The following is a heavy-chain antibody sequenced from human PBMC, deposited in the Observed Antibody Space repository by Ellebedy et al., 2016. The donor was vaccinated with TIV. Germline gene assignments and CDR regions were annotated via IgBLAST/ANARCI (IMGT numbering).Heavy chain of an antibody. V-gene: IGHV4-39*02. CDR2: ISYSDT. Sequence: SETLSLTCSVSGDSISISHYWGWIRQPPGKGLEWIGSISYSDTYYNPSLKSRVTISVDKSKNQFSLKLSSVTAADTAVYYCARAGSGSYGDYWGQGTLVTVSS. CDR1: GDSISISHY. J-gene: IGHJ4*02. CDR3: ARAGSGSYGDY. D-gene: IGHD1-26*01.